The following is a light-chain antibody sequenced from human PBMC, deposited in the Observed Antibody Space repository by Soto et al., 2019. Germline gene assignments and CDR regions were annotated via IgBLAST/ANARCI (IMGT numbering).Light chain of an antibody. CDR1: SSNIGTGYD. V-gene: IGLV1-40*01. CDR2: SDT. Sequence: QSVLTQPPSVSGAPGQRVTISCTGSSSNIGTGYDVHWYQQLPGTAPKLLIYSDTNRPSGVPDRFSGSKSGTSASLAITGLQAEDEADYYCQCYDSSLSRVLFGGGTKVTVL. CDR3: QCYDSSLSRVL. J-gene: IGLJ2*01.